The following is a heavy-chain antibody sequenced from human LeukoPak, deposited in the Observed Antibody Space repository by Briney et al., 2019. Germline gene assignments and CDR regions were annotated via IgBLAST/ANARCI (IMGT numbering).Heavy chain of an antibody. J-gene: IGHJ5*02. CDR2: ISSSSYI. CDR1: GFTFSSYS. D-gene: IGHD6-13*01. CDR3: ARDRAAAGAFDP. Sequence: GGSLRLSCAASGFTFSSYSMNWVRQAPGKGLEWVSSISSSSYIYYADSVKGRFTISRDNAKNSLYLQMNSLRAEDTAVYYCARDRAAAGAFDPWGQGTLVTVSS. V-gene: IGHV3-21*01.